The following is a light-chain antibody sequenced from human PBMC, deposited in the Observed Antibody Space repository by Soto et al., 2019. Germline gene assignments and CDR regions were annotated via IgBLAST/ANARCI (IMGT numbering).Light chain of an antibody. Sequence: QSALTQPASVSGSPGQSITISCTGTSSDVGGYNYVTWYQHHPGKAPKLIIYEVSNRPSGVSSRFSGSKSGTTASLTISGLQAEDEADYYCSSYTSSVTVVFGGGTKVTVL. CDR1: SSDVGGYNY. J-gene: IGLJ3*02. CDR3: SSYTSSVTVV. V-gene: IGLV2-14*01. CDR2: EVS.